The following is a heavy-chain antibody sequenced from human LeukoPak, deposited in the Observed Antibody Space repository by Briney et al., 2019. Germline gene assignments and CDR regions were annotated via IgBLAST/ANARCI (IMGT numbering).Heavy chain of an antibody. CDR1: GFTFSSYW. CDR2: IATDGSGT. D-gene: IGHD4-23*01. Sequence: GGSLRLSCAASGFTFSSYWMHWVRQVPGKGLAWVSRIATDGSGTTYADYVKGRFTISRDNAENTLYLQMNSLRAEDTAVYYCARDKYGGNSNAFDIWGQGTLVTVSS. J-gene: IGHJ3*02. V-gene: IGHV3-74*01. CDR3: ARDKYGGNSNAFDI.